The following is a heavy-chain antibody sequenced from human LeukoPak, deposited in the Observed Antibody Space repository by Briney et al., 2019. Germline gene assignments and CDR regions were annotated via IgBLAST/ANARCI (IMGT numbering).Heavy chain of an antibody. CDR3: AKQYYDILLSHFDP. D-gene: IGHD3-16*01. Sequence: GGSLRLSCAASGFTFSSHAMSWVRQAPGKGLEWVSGIGDSGDATYYGDSVKGRFTISRDNSKNTLHLEMNSLRAEDTAVYYCAKQYYDILLSHFDPWGQGTLVAVSS. V-gene: IGHV3-23*01. CDR1: GFTFSSHA. J-gene: IGHJ5*02. CDR2: IGDSGDAT.